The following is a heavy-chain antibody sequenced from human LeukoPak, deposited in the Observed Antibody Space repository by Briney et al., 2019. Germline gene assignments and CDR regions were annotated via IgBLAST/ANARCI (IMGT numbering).Heavy chain of an antibody. CDR2: IIPILGIA. CDR1: GGTFSSYT. J-gene: IGHJ5*02. CDR3: ALLPYNWFDP. V-gene: IGHV1-69*02. D-gene: IGHD1-26*01. Sequence: SVTVSCKASGGTFSSYTISWVRQAPGQGLEWMGRIIPILGIANYAQKFQGRVTITADKSASTAYMELSSLRSEDTAVYYCALLPYNWFDPWGQGILVTVSS.